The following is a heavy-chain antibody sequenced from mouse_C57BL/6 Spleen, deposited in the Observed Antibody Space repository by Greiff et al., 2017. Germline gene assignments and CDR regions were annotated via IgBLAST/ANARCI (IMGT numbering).Heavy chain of an antibody. CDR2: INPGSGGT. CDR3: AREIGLGHFDY. V-gene: IGHV1-54*01. CDR1: GYAFTDYL. J-gene: IGHJ2*01. Sequence: QVQLQQSGAELVRPGTSVKVSCKASGYAFTDYLIEWVKQRPGQGLEWIGVINPGSGGTNYNEKFKGKATLTADKSSSTAYMQLSSLTSEDSAVYFCAREIGLGHFDYWGQGTTLTVAS.